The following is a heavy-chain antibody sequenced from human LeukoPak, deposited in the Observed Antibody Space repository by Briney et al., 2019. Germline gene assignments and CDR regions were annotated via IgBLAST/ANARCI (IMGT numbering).Heavy chain of an antibody. Sequence: SETLSLTCTVSGDSITTSYWSWIRQPPGKGLEWIGYMYYNGSTNYNPSLKSRVTMSVDTSKNQFSLKLSSVTAADTAVYYCARDRGYSYAFGYWGQGTLVTVSS. CDR2: MYYNGST. J-gene: IGHJ4*02. CDR3: ARDRGYSYAFGY. CDR1: GDSITTSY. D-gene: IGHD5-18*01. V-gene: IGHV4-59*12.